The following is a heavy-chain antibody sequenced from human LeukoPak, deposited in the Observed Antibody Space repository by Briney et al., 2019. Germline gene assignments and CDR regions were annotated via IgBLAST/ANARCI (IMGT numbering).Heavy chain of an antibody. V-gene: IGHV3-23*01. J-gene: IGHJ4*02. CDR3: AKGTTSSCYSSSDF. D-gene: IGHD2-2*01. CDR1: GFTFSTYW. Sequence: GGSLRLSCAASGFTFSTYWMSWVRQAPGKGLEWVSSISGSGDSTYYAGSVKGRFTISRDNSKDTLHLQMNSLRAEDTAVYHCAKGTTSSCYSSSDFWGQGTLATVSS. CDR2: ISGSGDST.